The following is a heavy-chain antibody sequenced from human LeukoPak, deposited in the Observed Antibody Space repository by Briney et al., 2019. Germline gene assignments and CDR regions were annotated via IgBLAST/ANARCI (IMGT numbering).Heavy chain of an antibody. D-gene: IGHD6-25*01. J-gene: IGHJ5*02. Sequence: GESLKISCKGSGYNFTNNWVAWVRQMPGKGPEWMGIINPDDSDTRYSPSFQGQVTISADKSISTAYLRWNSLKASDTAMYYCARHKGSVWQENWFDPWGQGTLVTVSS. CDR3: ARHKGSVWQENWFDP. CDR2: INPDDSDT. CDR1: GYNFTNNW. V-gene: IGHV5-51*01.